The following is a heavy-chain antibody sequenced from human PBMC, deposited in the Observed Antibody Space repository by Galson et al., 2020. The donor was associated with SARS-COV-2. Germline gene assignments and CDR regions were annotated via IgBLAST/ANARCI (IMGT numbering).Heavy chain of an antibody. CDR2: ISHSGGT. Sequence: SETLSLTCAVSGTSISSGSYSWNWIRQPPGKGLEWIGYISHSGGTYYHPSLKSRVTISGDRSKNQFSLRLSSVTAADTAVYYCASLHYGEYAPEAFDIWGPGTRVTVAS. D-gene: IGHD4-17*01. CDR3: ASLHYGEYAPEAFDI. CDR1: GTSISSGSYS. J-gene: IGHJ3*02. V-gene: IGHV4-30-2*01.